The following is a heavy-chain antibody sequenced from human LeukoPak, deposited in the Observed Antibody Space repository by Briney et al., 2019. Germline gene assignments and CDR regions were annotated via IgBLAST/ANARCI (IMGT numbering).Heavy chain of an antibody. CDR1: RFTVSSNY. J-gene: IGHJ4*02. Sequence: GSLRLSCAASRFTVSSNYVNWVRQAPGKGLEWVSVIYSDGTTYYADSVKGRFTISRDNSKNTLYLQMNSLRDDDTAVYYCATDRGQGWPSPDNWGQGTLVTVSS. CDR2: IYSDGTT. CDR3: ATDRGQGWPSPDN. V-gene: IGHV3-66*02. D-gene: IGHD6-19*01.